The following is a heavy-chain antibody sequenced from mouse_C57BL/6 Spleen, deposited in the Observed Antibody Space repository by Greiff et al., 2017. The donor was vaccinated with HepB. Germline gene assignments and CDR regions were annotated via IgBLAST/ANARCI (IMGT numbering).Heavy chain of an antibody. CDR2: IRNKANGYTT. D-gene: IGHD1-1*01. V-gene: IGHV7-3*01. Sequence: EVKLMESGGGLVQPGGSLSLSCAASGFTFTDYYMSWVRQPPGKALEWLGFIRNKANGYTTEYSASVKGRFTIPRDNSQSILYLQMNALRAEDSATYYCARYRTTVVAEAMDYWGQGTSVTVSS. J-gene: IGHJ4*01. CDR3: ARYRTTVVAEAMDY. CDR1: GFTFTDYY.